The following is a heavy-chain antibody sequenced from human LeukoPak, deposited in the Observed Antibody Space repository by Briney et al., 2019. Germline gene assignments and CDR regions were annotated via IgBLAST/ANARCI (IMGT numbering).Heavy chain of an antibody. CDR3: ARHVGHYDGSGYYYDWYFDL. CDR2: IHDSGST. D-gene: IGHD3-22*01. CDR1: GGYISSSF. J-gene: IGHJ2*01. V-gene: IGHV4-59*08. Sequence: SETLSLTCIDSGGYISSSFWSWIRQPPGKGLEWIGNIHDSGSTNFSPSLKSRVTISVDTSKNQFSLKLSSVTAADTAVYYCARHVGHYDGSGYYYDWYFDLWGRGTLVTVPS.